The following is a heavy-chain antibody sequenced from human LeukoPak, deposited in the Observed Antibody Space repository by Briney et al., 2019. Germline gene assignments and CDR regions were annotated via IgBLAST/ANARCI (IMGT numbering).Heavy chain of an antibody. CDR1: GGSFSGYY. CDR3: AREAQKYCSGGSCCGPGDY. CDR2: INHSGRT. J-gene: IGHJ4*02. Sequence: SETLSLTCAVYGGSFSGYYWSWIRQPPGKGLEWIGEINHSGRTNYNPSLKSRVTISVDTSKNQFSLKLSSVTAADTAVYYCAREAQKYCSGGSCCGPGDYWGQGTLVTVSS. V-gene: IGHV4-34*01. D-gene: IGHD2-15*01.